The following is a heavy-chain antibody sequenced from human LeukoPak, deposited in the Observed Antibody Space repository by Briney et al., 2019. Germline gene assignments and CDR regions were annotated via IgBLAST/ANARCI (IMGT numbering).Heavy chain of an antibody. CDR3: AREGSSYYFDY. D-gene: IGHD3-10*01. CDR1: GYTFTSYY. V-gene: IGHV1-46*01. CDR2: INHSGGST. Sequence: ASVKVSCKASGYTFTSYYMHWVRQAPGQGLEWMGIINHSGGSTSYAQKFQGRVTMTRDTSTSTVYMELSSLRSEDTAVYYCAREGSSYYFDYWGQGTLVTVSS. J-gene: IGHJ4*02.